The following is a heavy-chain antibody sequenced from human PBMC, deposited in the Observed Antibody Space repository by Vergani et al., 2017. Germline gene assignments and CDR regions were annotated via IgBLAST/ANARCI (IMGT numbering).Heavy chain of an antibody. CDR2: INPSGGST. J-gene: IGHJ4*02. D-gene: IGHD1-1*01. CDR3: ARARPDWTGGGFDY. CDR1: GYTFTGYY. Sequence: QVQLVQSGAEVKKPGASVKVSCKASGYTFTGYYMHWVRQAPGQGLEWMGIINPSGGSTSYAQKFQGRVTMTRDTSTSTGYMELSSLRSADTAVYYWARARPDWTGGGFDYWGQGTLVTVSS. V-gene: IGHV1-46*01.